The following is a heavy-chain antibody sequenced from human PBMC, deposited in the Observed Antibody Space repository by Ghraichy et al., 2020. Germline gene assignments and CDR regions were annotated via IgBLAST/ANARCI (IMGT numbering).Heavy chain of an antibody. CDR3: ARGRLGRCSGTSCYDFDY. J-gene: IGHJ4*02. V-gene: IGHV4-4*07. D-gene: IGHD2-2*01. CDR2: TWTGGTT. Sequence: SETLSLTCTVSGGSVSSYYWNWIRQPAGKGLEWLGRTWTGGTTQYNPSLKSRVTVSVDTSENQFSLKLTSVTAADTAVYFCARGRLGRCSGTSCYDFDYWGQGALVTVSS. CDR1: GGSVSSYY.